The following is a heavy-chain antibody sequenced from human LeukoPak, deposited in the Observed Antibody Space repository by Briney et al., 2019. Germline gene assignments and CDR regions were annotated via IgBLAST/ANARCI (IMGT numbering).Heavy chain of an antibody. V-gene: IGHV3-30*18. CDR1: GFTFSSYG. D-gene: IGHD3-22*01. CDR3: AKDIYPLDYDSGGGAFDI. CDR2: ISYDGSNK. J-gene: IGHJ3*02. Sequence: GGSLRLSCAASGFTFSSYGMHWVRQAPGKGLEGVAVISYDGSNKYYADSVRGRFTISRDNSNNTLYLQMKSLRAEDTAVYYCAKDIYPLDYDSGGGAFDIWGQGTMVTVSS.